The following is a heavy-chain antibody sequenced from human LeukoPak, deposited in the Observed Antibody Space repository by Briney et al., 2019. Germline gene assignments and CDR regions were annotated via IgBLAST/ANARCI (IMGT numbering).Heavy chain of an antibody. Sequence: PGGSLRLSCAASGFTFSSYWMHWVRQAPGKGLVWVSRIDSDGSSTSYADSVKGRFTISRDNAKNTLYLQMNSLRAEDTAVYYCARAGADIVVVPAAPSLKNYYYGMDVWGQGTTVTVSS. J-gene: IGHJ6*02. CDR2: IDSDGSST. D-gene: IGHD2-2*01. CDR3: ARAGADIVVVPAAPSLKNYYYGMDV. V-gene: IGHV3-74*01. CDR1: GFTFSSYW.